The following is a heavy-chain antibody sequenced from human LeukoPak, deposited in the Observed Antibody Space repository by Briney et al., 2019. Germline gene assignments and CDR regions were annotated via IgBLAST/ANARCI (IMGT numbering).Heavy chain of an antibody. CDR3: ARGWHTVTIIRWFDP. Sequence: PSETLSPTCAVYGGSFSGYYWSWIRQPPGKGLEWIGEINHSGSTNYNPSLKSRVTISVDTSKNQFSLKLSSVTAADTAVYYCARGWHTVTIIRWFDPWGQGTLVTVSS. J-gene: IGHJ5*02. CDR1: GGSFSGYY. V-gene: IGHV4-34*01. D-gene: IGHD4-17*01. CDR2: INHSGST.